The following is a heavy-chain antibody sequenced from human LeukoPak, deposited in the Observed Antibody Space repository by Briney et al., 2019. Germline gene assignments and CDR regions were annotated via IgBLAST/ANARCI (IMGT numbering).Heavy chain of an antibody. D-gene: IGHD3-3*01. CDR1: GYTFTSYY. CDR2: LNPSGGST. J-gene: IGHJ5*02. CDR3: ATGSRNTRYDFKTIDP. Sequence: EASLKVSCKACGYTFTSYYMHWVRQAPGQGLEWMGILNPSGGSTSYAQKFQGRVTMTRDTSTSTVYMELSSLRSEDTAVYYCATGSRNTRYDFKTIDPWGQGTLVTVSS. V-gene: IGHV1-46*01.